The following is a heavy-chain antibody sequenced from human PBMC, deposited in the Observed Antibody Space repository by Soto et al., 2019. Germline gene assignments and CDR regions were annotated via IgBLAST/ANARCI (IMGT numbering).Heavy chain of an antibody. Sequence: QVQLVQSGAEVKKPGSSVKVSCKASGGTFSRYAISWVRQAPGQGLEWIGEVNHRGSTNYSPSLKSRVTISADTSKNQFSLKLRSVTAADTAVYYCARGISMKVVVQRDAPDKYYFDYWSQGTLVTVSS. V-gene: IGHV4-34*01. CDR1: GGTFSRYA. J-gene: IGHJ4*02. CDR2: VNHRGST. CDR3: ARGISMKVVVQRDAPDKYYFDY. D-gene: IGHD3-22*01.